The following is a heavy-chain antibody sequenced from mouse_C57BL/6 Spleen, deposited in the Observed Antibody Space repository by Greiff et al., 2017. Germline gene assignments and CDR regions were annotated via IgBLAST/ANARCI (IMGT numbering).Heavy chain of an antibody. V-gene: IGHV1-59*01. J-gene: IGHJ1*03. Sequence: VQLQQPGAELVRPGTSVKLSCKASGYTFTSYWMHWVQQRPGQGLEWIGVIDPSDSYTNYNQKFKGKATLTVDTSSSTAYMQLSSLTSEDSAVYYWARGGDYGSHWYFDVWGTGTTVTVSS. CDR2: IDPSDSYT. CDR3: ARGGDYGSHWYFDV. CDR1: GYTFTSYW. D-gene: IGHD1-1*01.